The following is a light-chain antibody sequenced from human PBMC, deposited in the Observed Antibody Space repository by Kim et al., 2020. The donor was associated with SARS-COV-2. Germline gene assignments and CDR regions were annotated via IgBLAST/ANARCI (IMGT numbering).Light chain of an antibody. CDR1: CLRSYS. J-gene: IGLJ1*01. V-gene: IGLV3-19*01. Sequence: SSDLTQDPDVSVALGQTVRITCQVDCLRSYSASWYQQRPGQAPVFVMYGNNNRPSGIPDRFSGSSSGDTASLTITGAQAEDEADYYCNSRDRSGYRYVFGTGTKVTVL. CDR2: GNN. CDR3: NSRDRSGYRYV.